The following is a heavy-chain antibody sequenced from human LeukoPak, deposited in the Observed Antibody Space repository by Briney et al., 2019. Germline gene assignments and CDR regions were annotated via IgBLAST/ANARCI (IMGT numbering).Heavy chain of an antibody. V-gene: IGHV1-2*02. Sequence: ASVKVSCKASGYTFTGYYIHWVRQAPGQGLEWMGWINPNSGGTNYAQKFQGRVTMTRATSTSTAYMELSGLRSDDTAVYYCARARQMEGYWGQGTLVTVSS. CDR1: GYTFTGYY. CDR3: ARARQMEGY. CDR2: INPNSGGT. D-gene: IGHD5-24*01. J-gene: IGHJ4*02.